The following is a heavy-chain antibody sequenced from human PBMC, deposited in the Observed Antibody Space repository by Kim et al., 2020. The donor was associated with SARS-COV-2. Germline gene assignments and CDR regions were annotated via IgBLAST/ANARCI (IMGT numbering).Heavy chain of an antibody. CDR3: AGDIFEWYNWFDP. D-gene: IGHD2-15*01. J-gene: IGHJ5*02. Sequence: AYSVKGPFTTSRKHSNNTLYLQMNSLRAEDTAVYYCAGDIFEWYNWFDPWGQGTLVTVSS. V-gene: IGHV3-30*07.